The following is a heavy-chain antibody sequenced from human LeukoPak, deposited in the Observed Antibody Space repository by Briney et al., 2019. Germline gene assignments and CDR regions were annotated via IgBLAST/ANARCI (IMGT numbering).Heavy chain of an antibody. V-gene: IGHV1-8*01. CDR3: ARDRVTMVRGVITGLRARGAFDI. CDR1: GYTFTSYD. Sequence: ASVKVSCKASGYTFTSYDINWVRQATGQGLEWMGWMNPNSANTGYAQKFQGRVTMTRNTSISTAYLELNSLTSEDTAVYYCARDRVTMVRGVITGLRARGAFDIWGQGTMVTVSS. J-gene: IGHJ3*02. D-gene: IGHD3-10*01. CDR2: MNPNSANT.